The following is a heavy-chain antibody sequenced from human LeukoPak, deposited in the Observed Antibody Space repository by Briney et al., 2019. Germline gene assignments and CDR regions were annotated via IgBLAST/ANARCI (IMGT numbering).Heavy chain of an antibody. Sequence: GGSLRLSCAASGFSFTSYSFHWVRQAPGKGLQWLGFISYDGNIKYEDSVEGRFTISRDNSKNTLFLQMNSLRAKDTAIYYCGRDFVNDAKARFDCWGQGTLVTVSS. CDR1: GFSFTSYS. J-gene: IGHJ4*02. CDR3: GRDFVNDAKARFDC. CDR2: ISYDGNIK. D-gene: IGHD4/OR15-4a*01. V-gene: IGHV3-30*03.